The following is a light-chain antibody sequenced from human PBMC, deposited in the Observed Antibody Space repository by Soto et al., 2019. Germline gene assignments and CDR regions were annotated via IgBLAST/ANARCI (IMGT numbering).Light chain of an antibody. Sequence: EIVMTQSPATLSVSPGERATLSCRASQNVGSNLAWYQQKPGQTPRLLIYSASTRATSIPARFSGSRSGTEFTLTISSLQSEDFAVYYCQQYNNWPPLTFGGGTKVDIK. J-gene: IGKJ4*01. CDR1: QNVGSN. CDR2: SAS. CDR3: QQYNNWPPLT. V-gene: IGKV3-15*01.